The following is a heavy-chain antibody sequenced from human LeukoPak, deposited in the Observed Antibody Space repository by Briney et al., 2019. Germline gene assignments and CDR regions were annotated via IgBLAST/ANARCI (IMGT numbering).Heavy chain of an antibody. CDR2: IYYSGTT. CDR3: ARQISGNFDY. CDR1: GGSISSYY. Sequence: SETLSLTCTVSGGSISSYYWSWIRQPPGKGLEWIGYIYYSGTTNYNPSLKSRVTISVDTSKNQFSLKLSSVTAADTAVYYCARQISGNFDYWGQGTLVTVSS. D-gene: IGHD3-3*01. V-gene: IGHV4-59*08. J-gene: IGHJ4*02.